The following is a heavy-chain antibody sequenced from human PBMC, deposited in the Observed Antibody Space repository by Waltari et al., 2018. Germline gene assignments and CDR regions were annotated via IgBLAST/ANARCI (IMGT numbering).Heavy chain of an antibody. V-gene: IGHV3-53*01. CDR3: ARSPSRSGIDYYYGLDV. D-gene: IGHD3-3*01. CDR2: IYGGDRT. CDR1: GFTVSRNY. Sequence: EVQMVESGGGLIQPGGSLRLSCAVFGFTVSRNYMNWVRQAPGKGLEWVSVIYGGDRTYYADSVKGRFTISRDNSKNTLYLQMNSLRAEDTAVYYCARSPSRSGIDYYYGLDVWGQGTTVTVSS. J-gene: IGHJ6*02.